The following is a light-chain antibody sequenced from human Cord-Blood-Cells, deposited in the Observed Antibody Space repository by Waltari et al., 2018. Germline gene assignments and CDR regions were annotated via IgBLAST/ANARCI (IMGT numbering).Light chain of an antibody. CDR3: QQRSNWLT. V-gene: IGKV3-11*01. Sequence: EIVLTQSPATLSLSPGERATLSCRASQSVSSYLAWYQQKPGQAPRLLIYDASNRATGIPARCSGSGSWTDFTLTIRSLEPEDFAVYYWQQRSNWLTFGGGTKVEIK. CDR2: DAS. J-gene: IGKJ4*01. CDR1: QSVSSY.